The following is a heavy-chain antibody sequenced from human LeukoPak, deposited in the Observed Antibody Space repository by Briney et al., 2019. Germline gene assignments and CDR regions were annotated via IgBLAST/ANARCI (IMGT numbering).Heavy chain of an antibody. CDR2: MNLDGSEK. CDR3: AKGHTATSGIY. V-gene: IGHV3-7*01. D-gene: IGHD3-10*01. CDR1: GFTFSLYW. Sequence: PGGSLRFSCAASGFTFSLYWMSWVRQAPGKGLEWVANMNLDGSEKYYVDSVKGRFTISRDNAKNSLYLQMNSLRAEDTAVYYCAKGHTATSGIYWGQGTLVTVSS. J-gene: IGHJ4*02.